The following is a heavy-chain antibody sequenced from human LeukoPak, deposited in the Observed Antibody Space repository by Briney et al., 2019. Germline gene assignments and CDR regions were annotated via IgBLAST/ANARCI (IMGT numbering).Heavy chain of an antibody. CDR2: ISAYNGNT. D-gene: IGHD5-24*01. J-gene: IGHJ4*02. CDR3: ARTEEDGFDY. Sequence: ASVKVSRKTSGYTFNTHGISWVRQAPGQGLEWIGWISAYNGNTKSVQKLQGRVTMTTDTSTSTAYMELRSLRYDDTAVYYCARTEEDGFDYWGQGTPVTVSS. V-gene: IGHV1-18*01. CDR1: GYTFNTHG.